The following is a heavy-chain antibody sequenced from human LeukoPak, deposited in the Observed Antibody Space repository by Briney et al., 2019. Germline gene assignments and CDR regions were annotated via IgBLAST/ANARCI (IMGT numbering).Heavy chain of an antibody. CDR1: GGSMSSYY. J-gene: IGHJ5*02. Sequence: SETLSLTCTVSGGSMSSYYWNWIRQPPGKGPEWIGYIYYSGSTNYNPSLKSRVTISVDTSKNQFSLKLSSVTAADTAVYYCARSFLIATSGTRNWFDHWGQGTQVTVSS. CDR3: ARSFLIATSGTRNWFDH. D-gene: IGHD6-13*01. CDR2: IYYSGST. V-gene: IGHV4-59*08.